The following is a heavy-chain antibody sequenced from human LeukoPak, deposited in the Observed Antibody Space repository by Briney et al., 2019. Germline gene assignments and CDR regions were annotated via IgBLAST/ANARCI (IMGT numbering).Heavy chain of an antibody. V-gene: IGHV3-64*01. CDR1: GFTFSSYA. D-gene: IGHD6-19*01. J-gene: IGHJ4*02. CDR3: ARAKSSGGNYYFDY. CDR2: ISSNGGST. Sequence: PGGSLRLSCAASGFTFSSYAMHWVRQAPGKGLEYVSAISSNGGSTYYANSVKGRFTISRDNSKNTLYLQMGSLRAEDMAVYYCARAKSSGGNYYFDYWGQETLVTVSS.